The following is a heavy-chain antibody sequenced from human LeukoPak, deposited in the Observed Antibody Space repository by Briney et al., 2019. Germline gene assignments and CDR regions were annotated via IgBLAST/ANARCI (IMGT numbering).Heavy chain of an antibody. Sequence: GGSLRLSCAATGFSFSNFGMHWVRQAPGKGLEWGASIWYEGKTKYYADSVKGRFTISRDNSKNTLYLQMNSLRAEDTAVYYCARGHYYGSGSYYNDAFDIWGQGTMVTVSS. CDR1: GFSFSNFG. V-gene: IGHV3-33*01. CDR2: IWYEGKTK. D-gene: IGHD3-10*01. J-gene: IGHJ3*02. CDR3: ARGHYYGSGSYYNDAFDI.